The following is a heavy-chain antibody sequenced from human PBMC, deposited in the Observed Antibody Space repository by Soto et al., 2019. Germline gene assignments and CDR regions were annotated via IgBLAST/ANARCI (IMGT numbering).Heavy chain of an antibody. CDR1: GFTFSSYG. CDR3: ARAGEIGVVVPAAKDYYYMDV. V-gene: IGHV3-33*01. J-gene: IGHJ6*03. D-gene: IGHD2-2*01. CDR2: IWYDGSNK. Sequence: GGSLRLSCAASGFTFSSYGMHWVRQAPGKGLEWVAVIWYDGSNKYYADSVKGRFTISRDNSKNTLYLQMNSLRAEDTAGYYCARAGEIGVVVPAAKDYYYMDVWGKGTTVTVS.